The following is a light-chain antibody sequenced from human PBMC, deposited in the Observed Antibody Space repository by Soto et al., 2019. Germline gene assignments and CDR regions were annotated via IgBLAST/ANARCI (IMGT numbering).Light chain of an antibody. CDR3: SSYTTSTSFIL. Sequence: LTQPASVSGSPGQSITISCTGTSSDIGNYDFVSWYQQVPGTAPKAMIYEVSSRPSGVSNRFSGSKSGNTASLTISGLQAEDEAYYYCSSYTTSTSFILFGGGTQLTVL. CDR2: EVS. J-gene: IGLJ2*01. CDR1: SSDIGNYDF. V-gene: IGLV2-14*01.